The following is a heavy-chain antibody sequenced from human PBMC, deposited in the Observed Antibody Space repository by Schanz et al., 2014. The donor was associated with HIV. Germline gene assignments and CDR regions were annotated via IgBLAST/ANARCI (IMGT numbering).Heavy chain of an antibody. CDR2: IKQDGSEK. J-gene: IGHJ4*02. D-gene: IGHD2-21*02. CDR1: GFTFSRYW. V-gene: IGHV3-7*01. Sequence: EVQLVESGGGSVQPGGSLRLSCAASGFTFSRYWMNWVRQAPGKGLEWVANIKQDGSEKHYVDSVRGRFTVSRDNTKNSLFLQMSSLRAEDTAIYYCVRGDPIGSFWGQGTLVTVSS. CDR3: VRGDPIGSF.